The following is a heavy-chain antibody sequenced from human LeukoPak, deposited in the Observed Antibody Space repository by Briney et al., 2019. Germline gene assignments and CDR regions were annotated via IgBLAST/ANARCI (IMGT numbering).Heavy chain of an antibody. CDR1: GGSISSYY. J-gene: IGHJ3*02. D-gene: IGHD3-10*01. Sequence: PSETLSLTCTVSGGSISSYYWSWIRQPPGKGLEWIGYIYYSGSTNYISSLKSRVTISVDTSKNQFSLKLSSVTAADTAVYYCARLDRYYYGSGIYMPDAFDIWGQGTMVTVSS. CDR2: IYYSGST. V-gene: IGHV4-59*08. CDR3: ARLDRYYYGSGIYMPDAFDI.